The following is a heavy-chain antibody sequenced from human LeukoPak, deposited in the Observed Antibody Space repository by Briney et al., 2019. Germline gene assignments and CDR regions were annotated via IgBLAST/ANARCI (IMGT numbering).Heavy chain of an antibody. D-gene: IGHD4-11*01. V-gene: IGHV3-23*01. CDR3: AKDTALSLSSNPHYYFDY. CDR1: GFSFSSYA. Sequence: GGSLRLSCAASGFSFSSYAMSWVRQAPGKGLEWVSAISGSGGSTYYADSVKGRFTISRDNSKNTLYLQMHSLRAEDTAVYYCAKDTALSLSSNPHYYFDYWGQGTLVTVSS. J-gene: IGHJ4*02. CDR2: ISGSGGST.